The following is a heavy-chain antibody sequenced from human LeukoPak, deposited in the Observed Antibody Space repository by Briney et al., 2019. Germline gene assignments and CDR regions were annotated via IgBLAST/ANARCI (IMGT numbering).Heavy chain of an antibody. CDR2: IYPGDSDT. J-gene: IGHJ4*02. CDR1: GYSFTSYW. V-gene: IGHV5-51*01. CDR3: AXLSGYDFWSGYYGIDY. D-gene: IGHD3-3*01. Sequence: GESLKISCKGSGYSFTSYWIGWVRQMPGKGLEWMGIIYPGDSDTRYSPSFQGQVTISADKSISTAYLQWSSLKASDTAMYYCAXLSGYDFWSGYYGIDYXXQGTXVTVS.